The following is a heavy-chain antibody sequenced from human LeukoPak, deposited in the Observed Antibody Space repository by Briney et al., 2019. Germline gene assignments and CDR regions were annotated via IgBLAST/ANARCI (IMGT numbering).Heavy chain of an antibody. CDR3: AGDGGSTHTLYYYYGMGV. V-gene: IGHV3-33*01. CDR2: IWYDGSNK. D-gene: IGHD2-2*01. J-gene: IGHJ6*04. Sequence: GRSLRLSCAASGFTFSSYGMHWVRQAPGKGLEWVAVIWYDGSNKYYADSVKGRFTISRDNSKNTLYLQMNSLRAEDTAVYYCAGDGGSTHTLYYYYGMGVWGKGTTVTVSS. CDR1: GFTFSSYG.